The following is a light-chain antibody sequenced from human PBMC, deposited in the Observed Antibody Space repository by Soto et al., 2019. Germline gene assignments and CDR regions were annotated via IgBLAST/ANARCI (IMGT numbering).Light chain of an antibody. CDR2: DDT. CDR3: FSYAGRTLFAV. Sequence: QSALTQPASVSGSPGQSITISCTGTKSDIGTYNLVSWYQKHPGKAPKLMIYDDTRRPPGVSNRFSGSKSGNTASLTISGLQAEDESYNFCFSYAGRTLFAVFGGGTKVTVL. CDR1: KSDIGTYNL. V-gene: IGLV2-23*01. J-gene: IGLJ3*02.